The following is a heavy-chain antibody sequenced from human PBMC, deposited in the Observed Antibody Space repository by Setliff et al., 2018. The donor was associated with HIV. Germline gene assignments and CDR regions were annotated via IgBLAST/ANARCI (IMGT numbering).Heavy chain of an antibody. CDR2: GSYSGSS. CDR3: ASCHVGYAYDFNY. Sequence: SETLSLTCSVSGGSISSSSYYWGWIRQPPGKGLEWIGSGSYSGSSYYNPSLKSRVTIAVDTSKNQFSLKLISMTAAETAVYYCASCHVGYAYDFNYWGQGALVTVSS. CDR1: GGSISSSSYY. V-gene: IGHV4-39*01. J-gene: IGHJ4*02. D-gene: IGHD3-16*01.